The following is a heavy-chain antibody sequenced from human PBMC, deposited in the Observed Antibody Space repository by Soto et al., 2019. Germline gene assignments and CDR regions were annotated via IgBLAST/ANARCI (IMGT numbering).Heavy chain of an antibody. J-gene: IGHJ1*01. CDR3: ARATRSAVAGTSGTAEYFQY. V-gene: IGHV3-7*01. D-gene: IGHD6-19*01. Sequence: GGSLRLSCAASGFTFSSYWMSWVRQAPGKALEWVANIKQDGSEKYYVDSVKGRFTISRDNAKNSLFLQMNSLRAEDTAVYYCARATRSAVAGTSGTAEYFQYWGQGTLVTVSS. CDR2: IKQDGSEK. CDR1: GFTFSSYW.